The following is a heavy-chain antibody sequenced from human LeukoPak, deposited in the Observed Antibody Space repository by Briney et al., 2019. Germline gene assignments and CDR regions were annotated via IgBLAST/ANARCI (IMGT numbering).Heavy chain of an antibody. CDR1: GFTFSSYS. CDR3: ANTITVIRGAPNPGLDY. Sequence: PGGSQRLSCAASGFTFSSYSMNWVRQAPGKGLEWASYISSSSSTIYYADSVKGRFTISRDNSKNTLDLQMNSLRAEDTAVYYCANTITVIRGAPNPGLDYWGQGTLVTVSS. J-gene: IGHJ4*02. V-gene: IGHV3-48*01. D-gene: IGHD3-10*01. CDR2: ISSSSSTI.